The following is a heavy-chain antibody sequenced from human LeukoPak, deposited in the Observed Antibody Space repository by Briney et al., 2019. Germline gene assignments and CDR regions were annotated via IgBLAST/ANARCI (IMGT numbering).Heavy chain of an antibody. CDR2: ISGSGGST. J-gene: IGHJ4*02. Sequence: PGGSLRLSCAASGFTFSSYAMSWVRQAPGKGLEWVSAISGSGGSTYYADSVKGRFTMSRDNSKNTLYLQMNSLRAEDTAVYYCAKGRITTIVVPWDYWGQGTLVTVSS. V-gene: IGHV3-23*01. CDR1: GFTFSSYA. D-gene: IGHD3-22*01. CDR3: AKGRITTIVVPWDY.